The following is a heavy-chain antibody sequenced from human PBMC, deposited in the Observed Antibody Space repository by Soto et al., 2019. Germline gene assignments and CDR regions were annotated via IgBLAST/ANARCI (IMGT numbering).Heavy chain of an antibody. Sequence: ASVKVSCKISGHTLTEFSIHWVRQAPGKGLEWMGCINPDGGETNYAQKCQGWVTMTRDTSISTAYMELSRLRSDDTAVYYCARAETTSYSNYVRYYYYYYGMDVWGQGTTVTVSS. CDR2: INPDGGET. J-gene: IGHJ6*02. D-gene: IGHD4-4*01. CDR3: ARAETTSYSNYVRYYYYYYGMDV. V-gene: IGHV1-2*04. CDR1: GHTLTEFS.